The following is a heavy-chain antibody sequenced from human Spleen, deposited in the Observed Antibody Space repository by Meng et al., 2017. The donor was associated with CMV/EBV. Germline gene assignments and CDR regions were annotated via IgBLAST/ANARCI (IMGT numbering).Heavy chain of an antibody. CDR1: GFIFSDHY. CDR2: SRNKANRYTT. V-gene: IGHV3-72*01. D-gene: IGHD5-12*01. CDR3: ARADIVDY. J-gene: IGHJ4*02. Sequence: GGSLRLSCAASGFIFSDHYLDWVRQTPGKGLEWVGRSRNKANRYTTEYAASVKGRFTVSRDESKNSLYLQMNSLKTEDTAVYYCARADIVDYWGQGTLVTVSS.